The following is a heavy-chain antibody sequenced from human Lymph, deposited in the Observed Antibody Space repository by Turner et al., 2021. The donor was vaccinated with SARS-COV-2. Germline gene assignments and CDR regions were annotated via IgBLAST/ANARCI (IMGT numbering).Heavy chain of an antibody. D-gene: IGHD2-15*01. J-gene: IGHJ4*02. V-gene: IGHV3-30*18. Sequence: QVQLVESGGGLVQPGRSLSLSGAASGFTFSGYGMYWVPQAAGKGLEWVAVKAYYGSNKYYADSVKGLFNISRDNSKNTLYKQMNRLRAEDTAVDYCAKQGGGRYCRGGSCYRGYFDYWGQGTLVTVSS. CDR2: KAYYGSNK. CDR1: GFTFSGYG. CDR3: AKQGGGRYCRGGSCYRGYFDY.